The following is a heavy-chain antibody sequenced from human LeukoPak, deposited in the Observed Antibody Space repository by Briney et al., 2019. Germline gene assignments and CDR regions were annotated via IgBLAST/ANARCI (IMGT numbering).Heavy chain of an antibody. CDR1: GDSVSRNSAS. CDR2: TYYRSKWYN. V-gene: IGHV6-1*01. Sequence: SQTLSLTCAISGDSVSRNSASWNWIRQSPSRDLEWLGRTYYRSKWYNDYAVSVKSRITINPDTSKNQFSLQLNSLTPEDTAVYYYARGGSGVVVSLFDYWGQGTLVTVSS. CDR3: ARGGSGVVVSLFDY. D-gene: IGHD2-2*01. J-gene: IGHJ4*02.